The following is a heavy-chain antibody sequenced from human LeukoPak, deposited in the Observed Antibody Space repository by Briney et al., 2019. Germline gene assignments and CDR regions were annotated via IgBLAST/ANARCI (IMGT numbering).Heavy chain of an antibody. CDR2: IDQRGGRN. CDR3: ARDVEGGTFDI. D-gene: IGHD3-16*01. Sequence: GGSLRLSCAASGFTFSRFWMNWVREAPGRGLEGVANIDQRGGRNNSVDSVKGRFTISRDNTKTSLFLEMSSLRADDTAVYFCARDVEGGTFDIWGQGTMVTVSS. J-gene: IGHJ3*02. V-gene: IGHV3-7*05. CDR1: GFTFSRFW.